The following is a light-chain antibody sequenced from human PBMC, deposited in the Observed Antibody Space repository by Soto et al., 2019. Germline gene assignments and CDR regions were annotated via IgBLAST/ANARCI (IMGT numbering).Light chain of an antibody. V-gene: IGKV3-20*01. CDR2: GAS. J-gene: IGKJ5*01. CDR3: EKYCRSPT. CDR1: QSLTTKY. Sequence: EIVLTQSPGTLSLFPGERATLSCRASQSLTTKYLAWYQQKPDPAPRLLIYGASSRATGIPDRFSGSGSGTAFTLTISRLEPEDVAVYEGEKYCRSPTFGQGTRLEIK.